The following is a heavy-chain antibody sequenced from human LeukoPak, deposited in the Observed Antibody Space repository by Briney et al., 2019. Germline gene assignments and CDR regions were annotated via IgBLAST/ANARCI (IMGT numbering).Heavy chain of an antibody. CDR1: GFTFSSYG. V-gene: IGHV3-30*02. CDR2: IRYDGSNK. J-gene: IGHJ4*02. CDR3: AKIILGATPPSGFDY. Sequence: PGGSLRLSCAASGFTFSSYGMHWVRQAPGKGLEWVAFIRYDGSNKYYADSVKGRFTISRDNSKSTLYLQMNSLRAEDTAVYYCAKIILGATPPSGFDYWGQGTLVTVSS. D-gene: IGHD1-26*01.